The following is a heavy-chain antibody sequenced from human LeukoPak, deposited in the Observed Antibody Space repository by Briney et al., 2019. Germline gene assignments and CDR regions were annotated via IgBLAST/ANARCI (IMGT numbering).Heavy chain of an antibody. J-gene: IGHJ4*02. V-gene: IGHV3-48*01. CDR2: IKSTGDIT. D-gene: IGHD1-26*01. CDR1: GFTFSSHG. CDR3: AREGLSWSDLEY. Sequence: GGSLRLSCAGSGFTFSSHGMNWVRHAPGKGLEGFSYIKSTGDITYYADSVKGRFTVSRDNATNSLYLQMNSLRAEDTAFYYCAREGLSWSDLEYWGQGTLFTVSS.